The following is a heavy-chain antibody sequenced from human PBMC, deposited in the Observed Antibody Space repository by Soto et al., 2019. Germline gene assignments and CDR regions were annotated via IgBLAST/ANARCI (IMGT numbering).Heavy chain of an antibody. J-gene: IGHJ1*01. V-gene: IGHV3-74*01. CDR3: VRDFR. CDR1: GFTFTNLW. Sequence: EVQLVESGGGLVQPGGSLRLSCAASGFTFTNLWIYWVRQTPEKGLVWVAGINGDGTITAYADSVKGRFTISRDNAKSRLYLQMNSLTIEDTALYYCVRDFRWGQGTLVTVSS. CDR2: INGDGTIT.